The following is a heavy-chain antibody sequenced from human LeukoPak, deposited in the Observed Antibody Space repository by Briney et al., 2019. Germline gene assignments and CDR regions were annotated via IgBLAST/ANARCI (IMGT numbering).Heavy chain of an antibody. J-gene: IGHJ4*02. CDR1: GFTFSSYG. CDR3: ARGPGGWLQKHLYDY. Sequence: PGGSLRLSRAASGFTFSSYGMHWVRQAPGKGLEWVAFIRYDGSNKYYADSVKGRFTISRDNSKNTLYLQMNSLRAEDTAVFYCARGPGGWLQKHLYDYWGQGTLVTVSS. V-gene: IGHV3-30*02. CDR2: IRYDGSNK. D-gene: IGHD5-24*01.